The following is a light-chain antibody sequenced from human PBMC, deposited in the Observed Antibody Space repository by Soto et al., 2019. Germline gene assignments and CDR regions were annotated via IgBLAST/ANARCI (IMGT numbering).Light chain of an antibody. V-gene: IGKV1-27*01. CDR1: QGFSNF. CDR2: AAS. J-gene: IGKJ3*01. CDR3: QNYDTAPLT. Sequence: DIQLTQSPSSLSASVGDRVTITCRASQGFSNFLAWYQQKPGKVPKLLIYAASTLQSGVPSRFSGRGSGTDFTLTINSLQPEDVGTYSCQNYDTAPLTFGPGTTVDIK.